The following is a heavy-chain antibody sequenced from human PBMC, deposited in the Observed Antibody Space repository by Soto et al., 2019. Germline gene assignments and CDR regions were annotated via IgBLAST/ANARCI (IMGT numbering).Heavy chain of an antibody. J-gene: IGHJ4*02. CDR1: GGTFSSYA. CDR2: IIPIFGTA. CDR3: ATSGVNWNDVLNYFDY. Sequence: SVKVSCKASGGTFSSYAISWVRQAPGQGLEWMGGIIPIFGTANYAQKFQGRVTITADESTSTAYMELSSLRSEDTAVYYCATSGVNWNDVLNYFDYWGQGTLVTVSS. V-gene: IGHV1-69*13. D-gene: IGHD1-1*01.